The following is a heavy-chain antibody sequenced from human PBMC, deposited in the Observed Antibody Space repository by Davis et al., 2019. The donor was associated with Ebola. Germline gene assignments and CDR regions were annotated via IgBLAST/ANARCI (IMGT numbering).Heavy chain of an antibody. CDR2: INPSGDST. J-gene: IGHJ3*02. V-gene: IGHV1-46*01. CDR3: AKTTYYDAFDI. Sequence: ASVKVSCKASGYTFTSYYMHWVRQAPGQGLEWMGIINPSGDSTSYAQKFQGRVTMTRDTSTSTVYMELSSLRSDDTAVYYCAKTTYYDAFDIWGQGTMVTVSS. CDR1: GYTFTSYY. D-gene: IGHD4-17*01.